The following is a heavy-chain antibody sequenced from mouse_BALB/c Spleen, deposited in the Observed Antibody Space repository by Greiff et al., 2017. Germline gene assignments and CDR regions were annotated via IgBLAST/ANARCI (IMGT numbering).Heavy chain of an antibody. J-gene: IGHJ3*01. CDR2: IWAGGST. V-gene: IGHV2-9*02. D-gene: IGHD1-1*01. Sequence: QVQLKESGPGLVAPSQSLSITCTVSGFSLTSYGVHWVRQPPGKGLEWLGVIWAGGSTNYNSALMSRLSISKDNSKSQVFLKMNSLQTDDTAMYYCARAPITTVVAPEAWFAYWGQGTLVTVSA. CDR3: ARAPITTVVAPEAWFAY. CDR1: GFSLTSYG.